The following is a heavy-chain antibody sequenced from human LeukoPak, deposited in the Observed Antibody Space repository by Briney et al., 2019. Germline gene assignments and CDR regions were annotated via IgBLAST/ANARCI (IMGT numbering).Heavy chain of an antibody. CDR3: ARVNGLLRHGGYFDY. CDR1: GFTFSSYA. D-gene: IGHD1-26*01. V-gene: IGHV3-30*04. Sequence: PGGSLRLSCAASGFTFSSYAMHWVRQAPGKGLEWVAVISYDGSNKYYADSVKGRFTISRDNSKNTLYLQMNSLRAEDTAVYYCARVNGLLRHGGYFDYWGQGTLVTVSS. CDR2: ISYDGSNK. J-gene: IGHJ4*02.